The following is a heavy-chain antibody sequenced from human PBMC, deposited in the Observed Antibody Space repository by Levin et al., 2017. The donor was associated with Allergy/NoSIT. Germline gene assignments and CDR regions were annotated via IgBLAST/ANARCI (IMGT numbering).Heavy chain of an antibody. CDR2: MYYSGST. Sequence: SQTLSLTCTVSGGSVSTGSYYWSWIRQPPGKGLEWLGYMYYSGSTNYNPSLRSRVTISVDTSRKQFSLKLTSVTAADTAVYFCARGIADGAVFYHFDYWGRGTLVTVSS. D-gene: IGHD3-16*01. V-gene: IGHV4-61*01. J-gene: IGHJ4*02. CDR3: ARGIADGAVFYHFDY. CDR1: GGSVSTGSYY.